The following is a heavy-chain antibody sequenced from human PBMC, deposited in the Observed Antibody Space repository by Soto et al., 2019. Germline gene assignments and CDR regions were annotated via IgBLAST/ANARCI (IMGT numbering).Heavy chain of an antibody. CDR2: IIPIFGTA. CDR1: GGTFSSYA. Sequence: QVQLVQSGAEVKKPGSSVKVSCKASGGTFSSYAISWVRQAPGQGLEWMGGIIPIFGTANYAQKFQGRVTITANESTSTAYMELSSLRSEDTAVYYCAREGGSGNYRYYAMDVWGQGTTVTVSS. CDR3: AREGGSGNYRYYAMDV. V-gene: IGHV1-69*12. D-gene: IGHD3-10*01. J-gene: IGHJ6*02.